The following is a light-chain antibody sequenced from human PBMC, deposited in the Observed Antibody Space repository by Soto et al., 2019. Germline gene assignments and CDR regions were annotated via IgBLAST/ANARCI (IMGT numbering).Light chain of an antibody. Sequence: QSALTQPASVSGSPGQSITISCTGTSSDVGGYNYVSWYKQHPGKAPKLIIYEVTNRPSGVSNRFSGSKSGNTASLTISGLQAEDEADYYCSSYTTISTSYVFGTGTKVTVL. CDR1: SSDVGGYNY. V-gene: IGLV2-14*03. CDR3: SSYTTISTSYV. J-gene: IGLJ1*01. CDR2: EVT.